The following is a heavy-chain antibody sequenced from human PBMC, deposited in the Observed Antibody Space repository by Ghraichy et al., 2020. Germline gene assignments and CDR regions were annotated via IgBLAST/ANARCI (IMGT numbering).Heavy chain of an antibody. D-gene: IGHD3-22*01. CDR2: ISGDGNHL. CDR3: VKDIRHYDSNGDGGALDI. Sequence: GGSLRLSCAASGFTFDDYAMHWVRQAPGKGLEWLSIISGDGNHLHYAASVKGRFTISRGNGRNSLYLQMNGLRTEDTALYHCVKDIRHYDSNGDGGALDIWGQGTMVTVSS. CDR1: GFTFDDYA. V-gene: IGHV3-43*02. J-gene: IGHJ3*02.